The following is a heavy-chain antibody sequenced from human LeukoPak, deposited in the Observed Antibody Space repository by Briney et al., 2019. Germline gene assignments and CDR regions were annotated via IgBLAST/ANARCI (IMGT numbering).Heavy chain of an antibody. CDR2: ISYDGSNK. J-gene: IGHJ4*02. V-gene: IGHV3-30*18. Sequence: GGSLRLSCAASGFTFSSYGMHWVRQAPGKGLEWVAVISYDGSNKYYADSVKGRFTISRDNSKNTLYLQMNSLRAEDTAVYCCAKDAAGALDYWGQGTLVTVSS. CDR1: GFTFSSYG. CDR3: AKDAAGALDY. D-gene: IGHD1-26*01.